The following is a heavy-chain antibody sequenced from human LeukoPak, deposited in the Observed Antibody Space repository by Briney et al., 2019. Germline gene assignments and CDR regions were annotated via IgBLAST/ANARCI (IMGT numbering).Heavy chain of an antibody. CDR2: ISSSSSTI. CDR3: ARARGYSYGF. J-gene: IGHJ4*02. D-gene: IGHD5-18*01. V-gene: IGHV3-48*02. Sequence: GGSLRLSCAASGFTFSNYGMHWVRQAPGKGLEWVSYISSSSSTIYYADSVKGRFTISRDNAKNSLYLQMNSLRDEDTAVYYCARARGYSYGFRGQGTLVTVSS. CDR1: GFTFSNYG.